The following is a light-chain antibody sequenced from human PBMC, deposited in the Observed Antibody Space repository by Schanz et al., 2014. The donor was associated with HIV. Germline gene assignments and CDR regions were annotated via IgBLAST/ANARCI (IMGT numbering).Light chain of an antibody. Sequence: DIQMTQSPSTLSASVGDRVTLTCRASQSISSWLAWYQQKPGKAPKLLIYKASSLESGVPSRFSGGGSGTEFTLTISRLQPDDFATYYCQQYYLYWTFGQGTKVEVK. V-gene: IGKV1-5*03. CDR3: QQYYLYWT. CDR1: QSISSW. J-gene: IGKJ1*01. CDR2: KAS.